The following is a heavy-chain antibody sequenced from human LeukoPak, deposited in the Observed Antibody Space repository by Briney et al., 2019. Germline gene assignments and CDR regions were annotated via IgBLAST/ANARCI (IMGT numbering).Heavy chain of an antibody. CDR1: GYTFTAHY. CDR2: INPSSSDT. Sequence: ASVKVSCKASGYTFTAHYLHWVRQAPGQGLEWMGRINPSSSDTEYGQRFQGRVTLTRHTSSSTANMELRRLRSDDTAVYYCARDPGYSYAFDIWGQGTVVIVSS. CDR3: ARDPGYSYAFDI. D-gene: IGHD2-21*01. V-gene: IGHV1-2*06. J-gene: IGHJ3*02.